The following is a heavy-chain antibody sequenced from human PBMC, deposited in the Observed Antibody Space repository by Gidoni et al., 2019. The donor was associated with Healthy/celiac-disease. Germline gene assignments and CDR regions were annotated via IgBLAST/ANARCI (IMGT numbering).Heavy chain of an antibody. CDR1: GFTFSSYA. J-gene: IGHJ4*02. CDR2: ISGSGGST. V-gene: IGHV3-23*01. CDR3: AKDSGGVVVTVIDY. D-gene: IGHD2-21*02. Sequence: EVQLLESGGGWVQPGGSLRLACAASGFTFSSYAMSWVRQAPGKGLGWVSAISGSGGSTYYADSVKGRFTISRDNSKNTLYLQMNSLRAEDTAVYYCAKDSGGVVVTVIDYWGQGTLVTVSS.